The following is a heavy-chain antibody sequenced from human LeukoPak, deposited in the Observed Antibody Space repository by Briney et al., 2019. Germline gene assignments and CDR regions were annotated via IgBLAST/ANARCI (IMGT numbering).Heavy chain of an antibody. CDR1: GFTFSSYG. J-gene: IGHJ4*02. CDR3: ARDLPLTTVTTPGFDY. D-gene: IGHD4-17*01. V-gene: IGHV3-30*02. CDR2: IRYDGSNK. Sequence: GGSLRLSCAASGFTFSSYGMHWVRQAPGKGLEWVAFIRYDGSNKYYADSVKGRFTISRDNSKNTLYLQMNSLRAEDTAVYYCARDLPLTTVTTPGFDYWGQGTLVTVSS.